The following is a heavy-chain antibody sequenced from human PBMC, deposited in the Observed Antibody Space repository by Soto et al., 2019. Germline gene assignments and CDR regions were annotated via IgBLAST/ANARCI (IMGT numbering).Heavy chain of an antibody. CDR1: GFTFSSYA. D-gene: IGHD3-22*01. J-gene: IGHJ4*02. CDR3: AKDALEAFGDYYYDSSGYYYYFDY. Sequence: GGSLRLSCAASGFTFSSYAMSWVRQAPGKGLEWVSAISGSGGSTYYADSVKGRFTISRDNSKNTLYLQMNSLRAEDTAVYYCAKDALEAFGDYYYDSSGYYYYFDYWGQGTLVTVSS. V-gene: IGHV3-23*01. CDR2: ISGSGGST.